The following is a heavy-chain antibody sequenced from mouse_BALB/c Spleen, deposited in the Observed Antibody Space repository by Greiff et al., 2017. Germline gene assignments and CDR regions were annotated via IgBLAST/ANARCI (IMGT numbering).Heavy chain of an antibody. CDR3: ARYYGSSYRGAMDY. CDR2: INPSNGRT. D-gene: IGHD1-1*01. CDR1: GYTFTSYW. Sequence: QVQLQQPGAELVKPGASVKLSCKASGYTFTSYWMHWVKQRPGQGLEWIGEINPSNGRTNYNEKFKSKATLTVAKSSSTAYMQLSSLTSEDSAVYYCARYYGSSYRGAMDYWGQGTSVTVSS. J-gene: IGHJ4*01. V-gene: IGHV1S81*02.